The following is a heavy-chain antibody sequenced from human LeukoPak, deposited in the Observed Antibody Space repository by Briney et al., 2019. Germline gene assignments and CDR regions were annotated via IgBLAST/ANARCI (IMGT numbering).Heavy chain of an antibody. CDR1: GGSFSGYY. V-gene: IGHV4-34*01. Sequence: SETLSLTCAVYGGSFSGYYWSWIRQPPGKGLEWIGEINHSGSTNYNPSLKSRVTISVDTSKNQFSLKLSSVTAADTAVYYCARAPVYYYGMDVWGQGTTVTGSS. CDR3: ARAPVYYYGMDV. J-gene: IGHJ6*02. CDR2: INHSGST.